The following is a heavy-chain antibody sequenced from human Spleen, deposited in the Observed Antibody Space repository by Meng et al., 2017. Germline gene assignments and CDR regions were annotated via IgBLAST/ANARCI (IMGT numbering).Heavy chain of an antibody. CDR3: ARDRVPVAGTFPFEY. J-gene: IGHJ4*02. CDR2: IWYDGSNK. D-gene: IGHD6-19*01. Sequence: GGSLRLSCAASGFTFSSYAMHWVRQAPGKGLVGVAVIWYDGSNKYYADSVKGRFTISRDNSKNTLYLQMNSMRAEVTAVYYCARDRVPVAGTFPFEYWGQGTLVTVSS. CDR1: GFTFSSYA. V-gene: IGHV3-33*08.